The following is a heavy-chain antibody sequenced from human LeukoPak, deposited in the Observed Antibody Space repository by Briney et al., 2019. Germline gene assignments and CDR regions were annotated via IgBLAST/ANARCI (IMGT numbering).Heavy chain of an antibody. D-gene: IGHD3-10*01. CDR2: IWDDGNNK. CDR3: ARDSYQDYYGRFDP. V-gene: IGHV3-33*08. Sequence: GGSLGLSCAASGFTFSNHGMHWVRQAPGKRLEWVAVIWDDGNNKRYANSVNGRFTISRDNSENTLYLQMNGLTAEDTAMYYCARDSYQDYYGRFDPWGQGTLVIVSS. CDR1: GFTFSNHG. J-gene: IGHJ5*02.